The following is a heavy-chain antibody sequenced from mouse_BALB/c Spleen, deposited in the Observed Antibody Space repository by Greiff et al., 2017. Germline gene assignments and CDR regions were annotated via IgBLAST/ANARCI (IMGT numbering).Heavy chain of an antibody. J-gene: IGHJ1*01. CDR3: ARELRGSFDD. Sequence: EVNVVESGGGLVKPGGSLKISCAASGFTFSSYAMSWVRQTPEKRLEWVASISSGGSTYYPDSVKGRFTISRDNARNILYLQMSSLRSEDTAMYYCARELRGSFDDWGAGTTVTVSS. CDR2: ISSGGST. D-gene: IGHD2-12*01. CDR1: GFTFSSYA. V-gene: IGHV5-6-5*01.